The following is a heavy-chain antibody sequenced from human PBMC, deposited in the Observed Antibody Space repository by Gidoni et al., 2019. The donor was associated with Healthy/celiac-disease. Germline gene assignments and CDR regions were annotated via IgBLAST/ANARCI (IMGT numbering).Heavy chain of an antibody. CDR2: INHSGST. Sequence: QVQLQQWGAGLLKPSETLSLTCAVYGGSFSGYYWSWIRQPPGKGLEWIGEINHSGSTNYNPSLKSRVTISVDTSKNQFSLKLSSVTAADTAVYYCARAQPKYGDYNGGDYWGQGTLVTVSS. V-gene: IGHV4-34*01. D-gene: IGHD4-17*01. J-gene: IGHJ4*02. CDR1: GGSFSGYY. CDR3: ARAQPKYGDYNGGDY.